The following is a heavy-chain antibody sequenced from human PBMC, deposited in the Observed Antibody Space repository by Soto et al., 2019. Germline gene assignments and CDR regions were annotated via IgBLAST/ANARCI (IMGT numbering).Heavy chain of an antibody. CDR3: TRDASRDSSARGWFDP. J-gene: IGHJ5*02. D-gene: IGHD6-13*01. CDR1: GFTFRSFT. V-gene: IGHV3-21*01. Sequence: PGGSLRLSCAASGFTFRSFTMNWVRQAPGKGLEWVSTTSSNSAYIYYTDALRGRFTISRDNAKNSLHLQMNSLRAKDTAVYYCTRDASRDSSARGWFDPWGPGTLVTISS. CDR2: TSSNSAYI.